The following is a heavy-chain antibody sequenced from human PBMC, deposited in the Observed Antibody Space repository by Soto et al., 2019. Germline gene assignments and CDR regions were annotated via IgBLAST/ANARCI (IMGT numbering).Heavy chain of an antibody. CDR1: SDIFSTYG. CDR2: ISGHNGNT. Sequence: QVQMVQSGPEVKKPGASVKVSCESSSDIFSTYGVSWVRQAPGQGLEWMGWISGHNGNTNYAQKFQGRVLMTIDRYTNTGYVELRSPRFDDTAVYFCARDRVAATGSDPIIDSYKGMDVWGQGTAVTVSS. CDR3: ARDRVAATGSDPIIDSYKGMDV. D-gene: IGHD2-15*01. J-gene: IGHJ6*02. V-gene: IGHV1-18*01.